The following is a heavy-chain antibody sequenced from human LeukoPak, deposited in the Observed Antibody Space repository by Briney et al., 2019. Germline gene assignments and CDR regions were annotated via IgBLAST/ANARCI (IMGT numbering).Heavy chain of an antibody. CDR3: AGTSLIAVAGTIDY. CDR2: ISHSGNT. D-gene: IGHD6-19*01. J-gene: IGHJ4*02. Sequence: SGTLSLTCAVSGGSNSSSNWWSWVRQPPGKGLEWIGEISHSGNTTYTPSLKSRVTISVDKSKNQFSLRLSSVTAADTAVYYSAGTSLIAVAGTIDYWGQGTLVTVSS. V-gene: IGHV4-4*02. CDR1: GGSNSSSNW.